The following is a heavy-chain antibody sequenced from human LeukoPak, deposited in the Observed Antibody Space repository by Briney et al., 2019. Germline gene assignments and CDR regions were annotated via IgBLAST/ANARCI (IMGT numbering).Heavy chain of an antibody. CDR1: GGTFSSYA. CDR3: ARGVPALKWLRFDY. CDR2: IIPIFGTA. D-gene: IGHD5-12*01. J-gene: IGHJ4*02. Sequence: LVKVSCKASGGTFSSYAISWVRQAPGQGLEWMGGIIPIFGTANYAQKFQGRVTITTDESTSTAYMELSSLRSEDTAVYYCARGVPALKWLRFDYWGQGTLVTVSS. V-gene: IGHV1-69*05.